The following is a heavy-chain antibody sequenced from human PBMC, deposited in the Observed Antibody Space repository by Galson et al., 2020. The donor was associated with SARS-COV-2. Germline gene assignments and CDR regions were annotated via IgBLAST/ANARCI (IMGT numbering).Heavy chain of an antibody. CDR3: AALWAGMTTGGGY. V-gene: IGHV1-58*01. Sequence: SVKVSCKAPGFTFTSSAVQWVRQARGQRLEWIGWIVVGTGNTNYAQNFQERVTITRDMSTNTAYMELSSLRFEDTAVYYCAALWAGMTTGGGYWGQGTLVTVSS. CDR2: IVVGTGNT. J-gene: IGHJ4*02. D-gene: IGHD4-17*01. CDR1: GFTFTSSA.